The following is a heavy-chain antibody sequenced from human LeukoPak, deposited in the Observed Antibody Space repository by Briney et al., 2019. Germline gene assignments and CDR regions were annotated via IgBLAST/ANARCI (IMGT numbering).Heavy chain of an antibody. Sequence: ASAKVSCKASGYTFTGYYMHWVRQAPGQGLEWMGWISAYNGNTNYVQKLQGRVTMTTDTSTSTAYMELRSLRSDDTAVYYCARADPYCGGDCPTDYWGQGTLVTVSS. CDR1: GYTFTGYY. V-gene: IGHV1-18*04. D-gene: IGHD2-21*02. CDR2: ISAYNGNT. J-gene: IGHJ4*02. CDR3: ARADPYCGGDCPTDY.